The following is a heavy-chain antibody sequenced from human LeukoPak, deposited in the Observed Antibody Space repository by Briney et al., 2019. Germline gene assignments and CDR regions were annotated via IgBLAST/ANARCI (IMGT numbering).Heavy chain of an antibody. CDR3: ARVTCSGGSCYSFDY. D-gene: IGHD2-15*01. CDR2: IYHSGGT. V-gene: IGHV4-4*09. CDR1: GGSISSYY. J-gene: IGHJ4*02. Sequence: SETLPLTCTVSGGSISSYYWSWIRQPPGKGLEWIGYIYHSGGTYYNPPLKSRVTISVDTSKNQFSLKLTSVTAADTAVYYCARVTCSGGSCYSFDYWGQGTLVTVSS.